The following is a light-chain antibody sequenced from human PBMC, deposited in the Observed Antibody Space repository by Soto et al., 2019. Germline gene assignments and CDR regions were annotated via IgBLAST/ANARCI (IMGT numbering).Light chain of an antibody. CDR3: NSYTTSTTFI. Sequence: QSVLTQPASVSGSPGQSITISCTGSSSDVATYNFVSWYQQHPGKAPKLIIYDVSNRPSGVSNRFSGSKSGNTASLTISGLQAEDEADYYCNSYTTSTTFIFGTGTKV. V-gene: IGLV2-14*03. J-gene: IGLJ1*01. CDR2: DVS. CDR1: SSDVATYNF.